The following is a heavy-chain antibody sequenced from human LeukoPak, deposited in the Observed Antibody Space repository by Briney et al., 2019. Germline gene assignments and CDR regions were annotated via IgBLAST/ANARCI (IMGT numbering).Heavy chain of an antibody. CDR3: AKDCLYYHGREHVYYFDS. CDR2: IIYSGGAT. CDR1: GFTFSRSA. V-gene: IGHV3-23*01. D-gene: IGHD3-10*01. J-gene: IGHJ4*02. Sequence: GGPLRLSCAASGFTFSRSAMTWVRQGPGTGLEFVASIIYSGGATYYADSVKGRFTISRDNSKNTLYLQMNSLRADDTALYYCAKDCLYYHGREHVYYFDSWGQGTLVTVSS.